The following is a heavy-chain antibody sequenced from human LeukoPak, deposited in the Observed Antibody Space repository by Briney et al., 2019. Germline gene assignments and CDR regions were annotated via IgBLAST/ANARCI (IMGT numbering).Heavy chain of an antibody. CDR3: AKNTFCSSSSCQTALDY. CDR2: ISSTSTYM. V-gene: IGHV3-21*01. CDR1: GFTFSSYS. Sequence: PGGSLRPSCAASGFTFSSYSINWVRQAPGKGLEWVSSISSTSTYMYYADSVKGRFTISRDNAKNSLFLQMNSLRAEDTAVYYCAKNTFCSSSSCQTALDYWGQGTLVTVSS. D-gene: IGHD2-15*01. J-gene: IGHJ4*02.